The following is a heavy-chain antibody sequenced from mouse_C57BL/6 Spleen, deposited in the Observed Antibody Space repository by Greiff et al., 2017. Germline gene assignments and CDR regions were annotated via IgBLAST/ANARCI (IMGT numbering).Heavy chain of an antibody. V-gene: IGHV5-17*01. Sequence: EVQLVESGGGLVKPGGSLKLSCAASGFTFSDYGMHWVRHAPEKGLVWVAYISSGSSTIYYAATVKGRFTISRDNAKNTLFLQMTSLRSEETAMYYCARCYGSYWYFDVWGTGTTVTVSS. CDR3: ARCYGSYWYFDV. J-gene: IGHJ1*03. CDR1: GFTFSDYG. D-gene: IGHD1-1*01. CDR2: ISSGSSTI.